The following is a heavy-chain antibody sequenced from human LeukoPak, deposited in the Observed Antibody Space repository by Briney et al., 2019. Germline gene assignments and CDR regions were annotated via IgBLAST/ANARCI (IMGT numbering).Heavy chain of an antibody. Sequence: TSETLSLTCTVSGGSISSSGYYWGWIRQPPGRGLEWIGSLYYSGSTYYNPSLKSRVTISVDMSKNQFSLKLSSVTAADTAVYYCASTVFGESLVRGVIMYHFDYWGQGTLVTVSS. D-gene: IGHD3-10*01. V-gene: IGHV4-39*07. CDR3: ASTVFGESLVRGVIMYHFDY. CDR1: GGSISSSGYY. J-gene: IGHJ4*02. CDR2: LYYSGST.